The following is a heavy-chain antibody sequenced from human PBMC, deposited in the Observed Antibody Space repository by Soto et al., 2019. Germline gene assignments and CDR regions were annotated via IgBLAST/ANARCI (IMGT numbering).Heavy chain of an antibody. Sequence: GGSLRLSWAASGFTFSSYAMSWVRQAQGTGLGWVSAISGSGGSTYYADSGTGRFTISRDNSKTTLYLQMNSVRAEDTAVYYYAKACKDVFYYYYGMDVWGQGTTVTVSS. CDR2: ISGSGGST. D-gene: IGHD3-10*01. V-gene: IGHV3-23*01. CDR1: GFTFSSYA. J-gene: IGHJ6*02. CDR3: AKACKDVFYYYYGMDV.